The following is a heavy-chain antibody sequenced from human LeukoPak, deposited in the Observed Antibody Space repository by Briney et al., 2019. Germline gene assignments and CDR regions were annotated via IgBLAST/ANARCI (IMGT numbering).Heavy chain of an antibody. D-gene: IGHD3-10*01. Sequence: SETLSLTCAVYGGSFSGYYWSWIRQPPGKGLEWIGEINHSGSTNYNPSLKSRVTISVDTSKNQFSLKLSSVTAADTAVYYCARRPGSYYITTYYYYYMDVWGKGTTVTISS. CDR2: INHSGST. CDR3: ARRPGSYYITTYYYYYMDV. J-gene: IGHJ6*03. V-gene: IGHV4-34*01. CDR1: GGSFSGYY.